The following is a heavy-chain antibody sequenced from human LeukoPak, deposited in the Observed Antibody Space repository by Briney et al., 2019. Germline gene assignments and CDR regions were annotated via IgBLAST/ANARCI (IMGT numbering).Heavy chain of an antibody. V-gene: IGHV4-31*03. CDR3: ARVGGYSYGYAFDY. D-gene: IGHD5-18*01. Sequence: PSQTLSLTCSVSGGSISSGAYYWSWIRQHPGKGLEWIGYMYYSGNSYYNPSLKSRVAISVDTPKNQFSLKLSSVTAADTAVYYCARVGGYSYGYAFDYWGQGTLATVSS. J-gene: IGHJ4*02. CDR2: MYYSGNS. CDR1: GGSISSGAYY.